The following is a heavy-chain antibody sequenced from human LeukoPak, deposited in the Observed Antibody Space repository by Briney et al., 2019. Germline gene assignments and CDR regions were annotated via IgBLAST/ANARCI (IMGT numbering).Heavy chain of an antibody. CDR2: VSSSSSPI. CDR1: GFTFSTYS. J-gene: IGHJ4*02. CDR3: ATEDSGRFH. Sequence: GGSLRLSCAASGFTFSTYSMNWVRQAPGKGLEWLSYVSSSSSPIYYADSVKGRFAISRDNAKNSLYLQMNSLRDEDTAVYYCATEDSGRFHWGQGTLVTVSS. V-gene: IGHV3-48*02. D-gene: IGHD6-19*01.